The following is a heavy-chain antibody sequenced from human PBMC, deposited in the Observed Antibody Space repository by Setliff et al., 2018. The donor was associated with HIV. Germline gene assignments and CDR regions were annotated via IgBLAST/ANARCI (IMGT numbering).Heavy chain of an antibody. D-gene: IGHD6-13*01. J-gene: IGHJ4*02. Sequence: SETLSLTCAVSGGSISSSNWWSWVRQPPGKGLEWIGEIYYTGNTNYNPSLKSRVSISVDKSKNQFSLTLTSVTAADTAVYYCARQQHSSDLKIWNYWGQGTLVTVSS. CDR3: ARQQHSSDLKIWNY. V-gene: IGHV4-4*02. CDR2: IYYTGNT. CDR1: GGSISSSNW.